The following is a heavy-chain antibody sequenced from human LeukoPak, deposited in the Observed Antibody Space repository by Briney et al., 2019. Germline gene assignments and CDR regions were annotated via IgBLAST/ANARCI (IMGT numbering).Heavy chain of an antibody. V-gene: IGHV3-33*08. J-gene: IGHJ4*02. CDR1: GFTFSDAW. D-gene: IGHD1-1*01. Sequence: PGGSLRLSCAVSGFTFSDAWVSWVRQAPGKGLEWVAVTRFDGSIKQYADSVKGRFTISRDDSKNTLYLQMNFLKSEDTAVYYCARWGGTRQYYFDYWGQGTLVTVSS. CDR3: ARWGGTRQYYFDY. CDR2: TRFDGSIK.